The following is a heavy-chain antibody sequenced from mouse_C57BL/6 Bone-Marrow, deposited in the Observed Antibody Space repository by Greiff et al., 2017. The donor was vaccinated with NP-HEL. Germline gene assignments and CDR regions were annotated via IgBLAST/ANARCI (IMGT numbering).Heavy chain of an antibody. CDR3: ARGYYGSSYDAMDY. Sequence: DVQLVESGPGLVKPSQSLSLTCSVTGYSITSGYYWNWIRQFPGNKLEWMGYISYDGSNNYNPSLKNRISITRDTSKNQFFLKLNSVTTEDTATYYCARGYYGSSYDAMDYWGQGTSVTVSS. J-gene: IGHJ4*01. CDR2: ISYDGSN. CDR1: GYSITSGYY. D-gene: IGHD1-1*01. V-gene: IGHV3-6*01.